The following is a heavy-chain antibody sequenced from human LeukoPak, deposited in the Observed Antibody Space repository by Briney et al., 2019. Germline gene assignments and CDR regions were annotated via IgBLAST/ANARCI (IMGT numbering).Heavy chain of an antibody. CDR1: GGSISSYY. Sequence: KPSETLSLTCTVSGGSISSYYWSWIRQPPGKGLEWIGYIYYSGSTNYNPSLKSRVTISVDTSKNQFSLKLSSVTAADTAVYYCAREGWLQSSYFFDYWGQGTLVTVSS. J-gene: IGHJ4*02. CDR2: IYYSGST. D-gene: IGHD5-12*01. CDR3: AREGWLQSSYFFDY. V-gene: IGHV4-59*01.